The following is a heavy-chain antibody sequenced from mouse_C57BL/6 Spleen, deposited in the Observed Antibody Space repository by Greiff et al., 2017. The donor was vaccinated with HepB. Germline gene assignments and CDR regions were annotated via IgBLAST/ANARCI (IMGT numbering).Heavy chain of an antibody. D-gene: IGHD2-1*01. CDR3: ARLLYGNSLAY. Sequence: QVQLQQSGADLAKPGASVKLSCKASGYTFTNYWMHWVKQRPGQGLEWIGYINPSSGYTKYNQKFKDKATLTADKSSSTAYMQLRSLTYEDSAVYDCARLLYGNSLAYWGQGTLVTVSA. J-gene: IGHJ3*01. CDR1: GYTFTNYW. CDR2: INPSSGYT. V-gene: IGHV1-7*01.